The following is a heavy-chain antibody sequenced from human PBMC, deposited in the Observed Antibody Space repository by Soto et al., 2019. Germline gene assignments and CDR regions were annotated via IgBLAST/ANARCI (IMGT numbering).Heavy chain of an antibody. CDR2: INPSGGST. Sequence: ASVKVSCKASGYTFTSYYMHWVRQAPGQGLEWMGIINPSGGSTSYAQKFQGRVTMTRDTSTSTVYMELSSLRSEDTAVYYCARDRMAMATTYYYYYYGMDVWGQGTTVTVSS. V-gene: IGHV1-46*01. J-gene: IGHJ6*02. D-gene: IGHD1-1*01. CDR3: ARDRMAMATTYYYYYYGMDV. CDR1: GYTFTSYY.